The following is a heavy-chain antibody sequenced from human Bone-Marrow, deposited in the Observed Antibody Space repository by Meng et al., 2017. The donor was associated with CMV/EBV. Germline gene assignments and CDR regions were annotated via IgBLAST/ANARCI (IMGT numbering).Heavy chain of an antibody. V-gene: IGHV4-59*01. CDR1: GGSISSYY. J-gene: IGHJ5*02. CDR2: IYYSGST. CDR3: ARDRGEQLLQGSWFDP. Sequence: SETLSLTCTVSGGSISSYYWSWIRQPPGKGLEWIGYIYYSGSTNYNPSLKSRVTISVDTSKNQFSLKLSSVTAADTAVYYCARDRGEQLLQGSWFDPWGQGTLVTVS. D-gene: IGHD2-2*01.